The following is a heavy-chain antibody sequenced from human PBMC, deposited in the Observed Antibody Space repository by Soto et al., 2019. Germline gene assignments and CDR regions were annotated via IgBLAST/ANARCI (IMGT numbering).Heavy chain of an antibody. CDR3: ARGVDAGVDV. J-gene: IGHJ6*02. V-gene: IGHV1-8*01. D-gene: IGHD1-1*01. Sequence: QVQLVQSGAEVTKPGASVKVSCRASGYTFTTYDINWVRQATGQGLEWMGWMSPNSGATGYAQKFQGIVTMTRDTSISTAYMELGNLRSEDTAIYYCARGVDAGVDVWGQGTTVTVSS. CDR1: GYTFTTYD. CDR2: MSPNSGAT.